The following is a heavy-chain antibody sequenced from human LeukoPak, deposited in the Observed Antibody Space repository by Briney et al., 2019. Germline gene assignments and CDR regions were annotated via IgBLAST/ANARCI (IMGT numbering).Heavy chain of an antibody. CDR3: ARTPYDFWSGYWRTQFDY. V-gene: IGHV4-39*01. D-gene: IGHD3-3*01. CDR2: IYYSGST. Sequence: PSETLSLTCTLSGGSITRSSYYWGWIRQPPGKGLEWIGSIYYSGSTYYNPSRKSRVTISADTSKNQFSLKLSSVTTADTAVYYCARTPYDFWSGYWRTQFDYWGEGTLVTVS. CDR1: GGSITRSSYY. J-gene: IGHJ4*02.